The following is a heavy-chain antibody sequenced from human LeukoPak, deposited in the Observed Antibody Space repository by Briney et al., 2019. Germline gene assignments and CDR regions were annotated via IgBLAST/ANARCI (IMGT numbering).Heavy chain of an antibody. Sequence: GRSLRLSCAASGFTFSSYAMHWVRQAPGKGLEWVTVISHDGGTKYYADSVKGRFTISRDNSKNTLYLQMNSLRAEDTAVYYCARDLKNYYYDSSGCLGYWGQGTLVTVSS. CDR3: ARDLKNYYYDSSGCLGY. V-gene: IGHV3-30*04. CDR2: ISHDGGTK. J-gene: IGHJ4*02. CDR1: GFTFSSYA. D-gene: IGHD3-22*01.